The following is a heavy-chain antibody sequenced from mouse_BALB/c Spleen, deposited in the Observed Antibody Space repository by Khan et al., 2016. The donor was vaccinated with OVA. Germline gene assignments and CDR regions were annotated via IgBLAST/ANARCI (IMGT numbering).Heavy chain of an antibody. CDR3: VRGGVVVPYWYFDV. CDR1: GYSITSAYC. D-gene: IGHD1-1*01. V-gene: IGHV3-6*02. J-gene: IGHJ1*01. Sequence: EVQLQESGPGLVKPSQSLSLTCSVTGYSITSAYCWNWIRQFPGNKLEWMGYISYDGSNNYNPSLKNRISIPRDTSKNQFFLKLNSVTTEDTATXCCVRGGVVVPYWYFDVWGAGTTVTVSS. CDR2: ISYDGSN.